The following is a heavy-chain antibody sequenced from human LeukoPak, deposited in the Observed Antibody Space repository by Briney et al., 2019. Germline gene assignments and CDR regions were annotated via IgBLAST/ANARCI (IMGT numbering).Heavy chain of an antibody. D-gene: IGHD3-3*01. CDR3: VKSAGFWSGYYDY. CDR1: GFTFSSYA. CDR2: ISSNGGST. Sequence: GGSLRLSCSASGFTFSSYAMHWVRQAPGKGLEYVSAISSNGGSTYYADSVKGRFTISRDNSKNTLYLQMSSLRAEDTAVYYCVKSAGFWSGYYDYWGREPWSPSPQ. J-gene: IGHJ4*02. V-gene: IGHV3-64D*06.